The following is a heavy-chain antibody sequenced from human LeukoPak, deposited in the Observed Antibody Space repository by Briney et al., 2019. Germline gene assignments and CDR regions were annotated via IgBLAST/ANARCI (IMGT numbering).Heavy chain of an antibody. D-gene: IGHD5-12*01. J-gene: IGHJ4*02. CDR3: AKDRGYGGYEEPFDY. CDR2: ISWNSGSI. CDR1: GFTFDDYA. Sequence: GRSLRLSCAASGFTFDDYAMHWVRQAPGKGLEWVSGISWNSGSIGYADSVKGRFTISRDNAKNSLYLQMNSLRAEDTALYYCAKDRGYGGYEEPFDYWGQGTLVTVSS. V-gene: IGHV3-9*01.